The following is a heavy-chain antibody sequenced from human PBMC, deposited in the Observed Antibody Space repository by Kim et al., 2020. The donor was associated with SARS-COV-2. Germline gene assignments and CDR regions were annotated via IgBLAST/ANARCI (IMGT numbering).Heavy chain of an antibody. J-gene: IGHJ4*02. CDR3: ARDLSTTVKRNPFFDY. D-gene: IGHD4-17*01. Sequence: KVQGRVTITANESTSTAYMELSSLRSEGTAVYYCARDLSTTVKRNPFFDYWGQGTLVTVSS. V-gene: IGHV1-69*01.